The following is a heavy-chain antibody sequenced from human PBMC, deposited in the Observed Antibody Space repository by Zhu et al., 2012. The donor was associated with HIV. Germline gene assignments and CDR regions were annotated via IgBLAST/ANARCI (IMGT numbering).Heavy chain of an antibody. V-gene: IGHV4-4*09. J-gene: IGHJ5*01. CDR1: GDSIENFF. D-gene: IGHD3-9*01. Sequence: QVQLQESGPGLVKPSETLSLTCRVSGDSIENFFWSWIRQSPGKGLQWIGYIDTSGSTKYNPSFKSRVSISLDTSNNRFSLSLTSVTAADTAIYYCARIIAGYRDISTGYYTKSHNNWFDSVGPGPPWSPSPQ. CDR3: ARIIAGYRDISTGYYTKSHNNWFDS. CDR2: IDTSGST.